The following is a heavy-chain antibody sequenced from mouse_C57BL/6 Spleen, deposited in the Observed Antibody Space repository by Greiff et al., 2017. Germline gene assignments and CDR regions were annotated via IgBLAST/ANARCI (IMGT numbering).Heavy chain of an antibody. Sequence: QVQLQQSGAELVRPGASVKLSCKASGYTFPDYYINWVKQRPGQGLEWIARIYPGSGNTYYNEKFKGKATLTAEKASSTAYMQLSSLTSEDSAVYFCAREGKTTDYWDQGTSVTVSS. D-gene: IGHD2-1*01. CDR1: GYTFPDYY. V-gene: IGHV1-76*01. CDR3: AREGKTTDY. J-gene: IGHJ4*01. CDR2: IYPGSGNT.